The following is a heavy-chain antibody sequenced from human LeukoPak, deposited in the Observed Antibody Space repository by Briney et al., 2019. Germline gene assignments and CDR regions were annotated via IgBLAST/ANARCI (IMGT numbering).Heavy chain of an antibody. Sequence: GASVKVSCKASGGTFSSYAISWVRQAPGQGLEWMGGIIPIFGTANYAQKFQGGVTITTDESTSTAYMELSSLRSEDTAVYYCARGDEYSSSSDYWGQGTLVTVSS. D-gene: IGHD6-6*01. CDR2: IIPIFGTA. J-gene: IGHJ4*02. CDR1: GGTFSSYA. V-gene: IGHV1-69*05. CDR3: ARGDEYSSSSDY.